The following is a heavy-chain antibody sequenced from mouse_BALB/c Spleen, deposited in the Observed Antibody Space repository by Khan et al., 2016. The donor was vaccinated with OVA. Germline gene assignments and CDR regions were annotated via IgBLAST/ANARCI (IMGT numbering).Heavy chain of an antibody. CDR1: GFSLSRYN. D-gene: IGHD2-14*01. V-gene: IGHV2-6-4*01. CDR2: IWGGGGT. J-gene: IGHJ4*01. CDR3: GRAYYRYDGYYAMDY. Sequence: VQLQESGPGLVAPSQSLSITCTVSGFSLSRYNIHWVRQPPGKGLEWLGMIWGGGGTDYNSTLKSRLSISKDNSKSQVFLKMNSLQTDDTAIYYWGRAYYRYDGYYAMDYWGQGTSVTVSS.